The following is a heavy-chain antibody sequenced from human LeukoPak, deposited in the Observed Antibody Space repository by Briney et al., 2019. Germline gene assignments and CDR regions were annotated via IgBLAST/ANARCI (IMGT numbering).Heavy chain of an antibody. CDR3: ARDQAKPYYYYGMDV. CDR2: IYYSGST. J-gene: IGHJ6*02. CDR1: GGSISSGGYY. Sequence: PSETLSLTCTVSGGSISSGGYYWSWIRQHPGKGLEWIGYIYYSGSTYYNPSLKSRVTISVDTSKNQFSLKLSSVSAADTAVYYCARDQAKPYYYYGMDVWGQGTTVTVSS. V-gene: IGHV4-31*03.